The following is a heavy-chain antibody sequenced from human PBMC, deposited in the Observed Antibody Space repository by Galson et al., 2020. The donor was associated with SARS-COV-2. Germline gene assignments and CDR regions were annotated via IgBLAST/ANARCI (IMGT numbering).Heavy chain of an antibody. CDR3: AKDEGFTLIGKFDP. D-gene: IGHD3-10*02. CDR2: ITGSGGST. Sequence: GGSLRLSCAASGFTFSSYGMNWVRQAPGKGLEWVSGITGSGGSTFNADSVKGRFTISRDNSKNTLYLQMNSLRAEDTAVYYCAKDEGFTLIGKFDPWGQGTLVTVSS. V-gene: IGHV3-23*01. CDR1: GFTFSSYG. J-gene: IGHJ5*02.